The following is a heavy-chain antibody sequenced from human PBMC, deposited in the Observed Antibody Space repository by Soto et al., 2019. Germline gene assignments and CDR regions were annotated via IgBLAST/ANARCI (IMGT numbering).Heavy chain of an antibody. Sequence: SETLSLTCAVSGGSFTSNNWWTWVRQPPGQGLEWIGEIYRTGSTNYNPSLKSRVTISLDKSENQFSLKVTSLTAADTAIYYCASRDPGTSVDYWGQGTLVTVSS. V-gene: IGHV4-4*02. CDR3: ASRDPGTSVDY. J-gene: IGHJ4*02. CDR1: GGSFTSNNW. D-gene: IGHD1-7*01. CDR2: IYRTGST.